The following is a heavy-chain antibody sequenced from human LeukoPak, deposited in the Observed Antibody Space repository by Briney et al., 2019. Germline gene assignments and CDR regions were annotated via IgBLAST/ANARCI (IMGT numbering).Heavy chain of an antibody. CDR3: ARDRLIWRSIAADFDY. CDR1: GFTFSSYS. J-gene: IGHJ4*02. CDR2: ISSSSSYI. Sequence: GSLKLSCAASGFTFSSYSMNWVRQAPGKGLEWVSSISSSSSYIYYADSVKGRFTISRDNAKNSLYLQMNSLRAEDTAVYYCARDRLIWRSIAADFDYWGQGTLVTVSS. D-gene: IGHD6-13*01. V-gene: IGHV3-21*01.